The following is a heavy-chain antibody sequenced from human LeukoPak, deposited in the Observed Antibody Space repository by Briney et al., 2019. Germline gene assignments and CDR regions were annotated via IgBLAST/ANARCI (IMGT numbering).Heavy chain of an antibody. V-gene: IGHV1-69*13. J-gene: IGHJ5*02. CDR1: GGTFSSYA. Sequence: GASVKVSCKASGGTFSSYAISWVRQAPGQGLEWMGGIIPIFGTANYAQKFQGRVTITADESTSTAYMELSSLRSEDTAVYYCARGDNYYYDSSGLNWFDPWGQGTLVTVSS. CDR2: IIPIFGTA. D-gene: IGHD3-22*01. CDR3: ARGDNYYYDSSGLNWFDP.